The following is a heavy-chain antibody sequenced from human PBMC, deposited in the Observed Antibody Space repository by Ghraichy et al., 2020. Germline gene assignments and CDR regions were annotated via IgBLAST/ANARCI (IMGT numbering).Heavy chain of an antibody. CDR3: ASIHLWPYFDY. J-gene: IGHJ4*02. D-gene: IGHD5-18*01. CDR2: ISGSGDTR. Sequence: GGSLRLSCAASGFTFGSSAMSWVRQAPGKGLEWVLAISGSGDTRYYADSVKGRFTISRDNSKNTLYLQVNSLRAEDTAVYYCASIHLWPYFDYWGQGTLVTVAA. CDR1: GFTFGSSA. V-gene: IGHV3-23*01.